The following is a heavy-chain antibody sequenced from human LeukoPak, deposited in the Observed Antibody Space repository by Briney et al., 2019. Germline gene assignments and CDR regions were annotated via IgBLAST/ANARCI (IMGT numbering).Heavy chain of an antibody. Sequence: GSSVKVSCKASGGTFRNYAISWVRQAPGQGLEWMGRIIPILGIENYAQKFQGRVTITADKSTSTAYMELSSLRSEDTAVYYCARGLPNYYYGSGTYDSWGQGTLVTVSS. CDR3: ARGLPNYYYGSGTYDS. CDR1: GGTFRNYA. V-gene: IGHV1-69*04. J-gene: IGHJ4*02. D-gene: IGHD3-10*01. CDR2: IIPILGIE.